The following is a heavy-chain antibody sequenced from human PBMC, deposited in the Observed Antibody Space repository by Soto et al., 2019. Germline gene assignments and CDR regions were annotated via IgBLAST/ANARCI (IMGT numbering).Heavy chain of an antibody. V-gene: IGHV3-53*01. J-gene: IGHJ4*02. Sequence: EVQLAESGGGLVQPGGSLRLSCAASGFTVSNNYMIWFRLPPGKGLEWVSLIYSGGTTYYADSVKGRFTISRDNSKNTLYLQMNSLRVEDTAVYYCARNGWGMATVGMWGPGTLVTVSS. CDR1: GFTVSNNY. CDR3: ARNGWGMATVGM. D-gene: IGHD4-4*01. CDR2: IYSGGTT.